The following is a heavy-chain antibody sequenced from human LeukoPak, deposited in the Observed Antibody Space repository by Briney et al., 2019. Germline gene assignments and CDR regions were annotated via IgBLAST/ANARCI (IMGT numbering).Heavy chain of an antibody. J-gene: IGHJ5*02. CDR2: IYYSGST. V-gene: IGHV4-61*01. Sequence: XLXXTXSGGSXXXGNYYWSWIRQPPGKGLEWIGYIYYSGSTKYNPSLKSRVTISVDTSKNQFSLKLNSVTAADTAVYYCARHYGPWGQGTLVTVSS. CDR1: GGSXXXGNYY. D-gene: IGHD3-16*01. CDR3: ARHYGP.